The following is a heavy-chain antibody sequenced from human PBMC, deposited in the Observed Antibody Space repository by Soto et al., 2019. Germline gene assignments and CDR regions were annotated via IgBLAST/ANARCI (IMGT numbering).Heavy chain of an antibody. J-gene: IGHJ6*03. CDR1: GGSISSGGYY. CDR3: AREEVVPAAMPGHYYYYMDV. Sequence: LTCTVSGGSISSGGYYWSWIRQHPGKGLEWIGYIYYSGSTYYNPSLKSRVTISVDTSKNQFSLKLSSVTAADTAVYYCAREEVVPAAMPGHYYYYMDVWGKGTTVTVSS. D-gene: IGHD2-2*01. CDR2: IYYSGST. V-gene: IGHV4-31*03.